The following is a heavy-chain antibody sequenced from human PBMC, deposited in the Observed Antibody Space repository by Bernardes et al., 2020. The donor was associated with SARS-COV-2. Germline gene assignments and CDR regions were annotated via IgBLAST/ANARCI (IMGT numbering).Heavy chain of an antibody. Sequence: ASVQVSCKASGYTFTGYYLQWVRQAPGQGLEWVGWINPSSGVTTYAQKFQGRVTMTRDKSISTVYMELNRLRSDDTAVYYCARDGYSSGPYDSWGQGTLVTVSS. V-gene: IGHV1-2*02. J-gene: IGHJ4*02. CDR3: ARDGYSSGPYDS. CDR2: INPSSGVT. CDR1: GYTFTGYY. D-gene: IGHD6-19*01.